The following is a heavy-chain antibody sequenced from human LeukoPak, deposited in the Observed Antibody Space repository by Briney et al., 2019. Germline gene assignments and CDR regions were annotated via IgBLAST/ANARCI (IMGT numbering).Heavy chain of an antibody. Sequence: GRSLRLSCAASGFTFNTYAVHWVRHVPGKGLDWVAGISYDGNNEYYAASVKGRFTVSRDNSKNTLYLQMNSLRAEDTAMYYCARGSLLLDWGQGTLVTVPS. V-gene: IGHV3-33*08. D-gene: IGHD2-15*01. J-gene: IGHJ4*02. CDR1: GFTFNTYA. CDR2: ISYDGNNE. CDR3: ARGSLLLD.